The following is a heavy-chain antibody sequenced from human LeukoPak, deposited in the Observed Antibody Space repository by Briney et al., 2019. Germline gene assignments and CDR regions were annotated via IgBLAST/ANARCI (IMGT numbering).Heavy chain of an antibody. Sequence: SETLSLTCAVYGGSFSGYYWSWIRQHPGKGLEWIGYIYYSGSTYYNPSLKSRVTISVDTSKNQFSLKLSSVTAADTAVYYCARVRGTVTTFDYWGQGTLVTVSS. J-gene: IGHJ4*02. CDR2: IYYSGST. V-gene: IGHV4-31*11. CDR1: GGSFSGYY. CDR3: ARVRGTVTTFDY. D-gene: IGHD4-17*01.